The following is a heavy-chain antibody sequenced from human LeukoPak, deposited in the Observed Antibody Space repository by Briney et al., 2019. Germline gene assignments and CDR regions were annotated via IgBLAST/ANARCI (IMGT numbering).Heavy chain of an antibody. CDR1: GGSISSSSYY. CDR2: IYYSGST. D-gene: IGHD3-16*02. J-gene: IGHJ4*02. V-gene: IGHV4-39*01. CDR3: ASYDYVWGSYRHDY. Sequence: SETLSLTCTVSGGSISSSSYYWGWIRQPPGKGLEWIGSIYYSGSTYYNPSLKSRVTISVDTSKNQFSLKLSSVTAADTAVYYCASYDYVWGSYRHDYWGQGTLVTISS.